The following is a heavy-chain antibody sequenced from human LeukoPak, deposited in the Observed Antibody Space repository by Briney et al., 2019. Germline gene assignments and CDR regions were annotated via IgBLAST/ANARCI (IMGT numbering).Heavy chain of an antibody. J-gene: IGHJ3*02. CDR3: ARDPHRERGTANVFDI. Sequence: TSETLSLTCTVSGDSIGSADFYWNWGRPPPRKGLESIGSIYYTGTTQYNPSLKSRITNSLDMSKNQFSLKLSSVTATDTAVYYCARDPHRERGTANVFDIWGQGTMVIVSS. V-gene: IGHV4-30-4*08. CDR1: GDSIGSADFY. CDR2: IYYTGTT. D-gene: IGHD1-14*01.